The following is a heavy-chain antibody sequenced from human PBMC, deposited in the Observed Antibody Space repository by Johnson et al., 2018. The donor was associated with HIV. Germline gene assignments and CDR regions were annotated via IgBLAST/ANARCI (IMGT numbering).Heavy chain of an antibody. CDR1: GFNFSDYY. D-gene: IGHD3-22*01. J-gene: IGHJ3*02. CDR2: ISNSGSTI. V-gene: IGHV3-11*04. CDR3: ARTQRVTMIVVSLGAFDI. Sequence: QVQLVESGGGLVKPGGSLRLSCAASGFNFSDYYMSWIRQAPGKGLEWISSISNSGSTIYYVDSVKGRFTISRDNAKNSLYLQMNSLRAEDTAVYYCARTQRVTMIVVSLGAFDIWGQGTMVTVSS.